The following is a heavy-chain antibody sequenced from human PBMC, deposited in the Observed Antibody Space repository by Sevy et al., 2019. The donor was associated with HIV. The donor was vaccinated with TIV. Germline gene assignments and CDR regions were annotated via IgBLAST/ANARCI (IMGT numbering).Heavy chain of an antibody. Sequence: ASVTVSCKASGGTFTTSGISWVRQVPGQGLEWMGGIIPILGTTNYAQRFQYRVTITADESTKTADMELGSLRSEDTAVYYCARGGGNGWYYFDYWGQATSVTVSS. CDR1: GGTFTTSG. J-gene: IGHJ4*02. D-gene: IGHD6-19*01. V-gene: IGHV1-69*13. CDR3: ARGGGNGWYYFDY. CDR2: IIPILGTT.